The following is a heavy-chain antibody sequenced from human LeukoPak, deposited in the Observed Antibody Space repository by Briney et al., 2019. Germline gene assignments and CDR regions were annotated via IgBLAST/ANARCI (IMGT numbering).Heavy chain of an antibody. J-gene: IGHJ4*02. CDR2: IYYSGST. CDR1: GRSISSYY. Sequence: SETLSLTCTVSGRSISSYYWSWIRQPPGKGLEWIGYIYYSGSTNYNPSLKSRVTISVDTSKNQFSLKLSSVTAADTAVYYCARVGVSYGVYHCFDYWGQGTLVTVSS. V-gene: IGHV4-59*01. D-gene: IGHD3-3*01. CDR3: ARVGVSYGVYHCFDY.